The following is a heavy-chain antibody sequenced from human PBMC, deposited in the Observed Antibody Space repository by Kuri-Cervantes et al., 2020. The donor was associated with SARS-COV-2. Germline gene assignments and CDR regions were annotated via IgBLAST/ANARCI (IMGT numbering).Heavy chain of an antibody. CDR3: ASRRAGAAAGIWGWFDP. CDR2: ISSSSSTI. Sequence: GESLKISCAASGFTFSSYSMNWVRQAPGKWLEWVSYISSSSSTIYYADSVKGRFTISRDNAKNSLYLQMNSLRAEDTAVYYCASRRAGAAAGIWGWFDPWGQGTLVTVSS. CDR1: GFTFSSYS. V-gene: IGHV3-48*01. D-gene: IGHD6-13*01. J-gene: IGHJ5*02.